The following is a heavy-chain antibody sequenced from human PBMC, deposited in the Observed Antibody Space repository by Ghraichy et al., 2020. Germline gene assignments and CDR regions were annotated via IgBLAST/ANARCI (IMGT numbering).Heavy chain of an antibody. D-gene: IGHD1-26*01. V-gene: IGHV1-58*01. CDR2: IVVGSGNT. CDR1: GFTFTSSA. J-gene: IGHJ6*02. CDR3: AAPTSGYYYYGMDV. Sequence: SVKVSCKASGFTFTSSAVRWVRQARGQRLECIGWIVVGSGNTNYAQKFQERVTITRDMSTSTAYMELSSLRSEDTAVYYCAAPTSGYYYYGMDVWGQGTTDTVAS.